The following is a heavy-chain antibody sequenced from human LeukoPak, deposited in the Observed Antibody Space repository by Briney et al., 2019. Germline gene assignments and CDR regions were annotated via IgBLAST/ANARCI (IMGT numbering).Heavy chain of an antibody. CDR1: GFTFSTCT. D-gene: IGHD4-17*01. V-gene: IGHV3-21*01. J-gene: IGHJ4*02. CDR2: TSSSSSYT. Sequence: GGSLRLSCAASGFTFSTCTMIWVRQAPGKGLESVSSTSSSSSYTYYADSVEGRITISRDNAKNSLFLQMNSLRAEDTAIYYCARTDMTTVTTIPNDYWGQGTLVTVSS. CDR3: ARTDMTTVTTIPNDY.